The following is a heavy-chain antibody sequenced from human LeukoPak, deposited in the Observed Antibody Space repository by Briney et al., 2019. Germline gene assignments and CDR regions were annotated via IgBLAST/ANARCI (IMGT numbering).Heavy chain of an antibody. J-gene: IGHJ3*02. V-gene: IGHV4-39*01. Sequence: SETLSLTCTVSGGSISSSIYYWGWIRQPPGKGLEWIGSIYYSGSTYCNPSLKSRVTISVDTSKNQFSLKLSAVTLAGPLVYNCPRSPAAFDTWGQGKMVTVSS. CDR2: IYYSGST. CDR3: PRSPAAFDT. CDR1: GGSISSSIYY.